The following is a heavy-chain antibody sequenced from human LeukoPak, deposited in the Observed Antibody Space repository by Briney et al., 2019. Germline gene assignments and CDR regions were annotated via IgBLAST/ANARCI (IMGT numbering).Heavy chain of an antibody. D-gene: IGHD6-19*01. CDR1: GGSFSGYY. CDR2: INHSGST. Sequence: SETLSLTCDVYGGSFSGYYWSWIRQPPGKGLEWIGEINHSGSTNYNPSLKSRVTISVDTSKNQFSLKLSSVTAADTAVYYCARGSGWYYWGQGTLVTVSS. V-gene: IGHV4-34*01. J-gene: IGHJ4*02. CDR3: ARGSGWYY.